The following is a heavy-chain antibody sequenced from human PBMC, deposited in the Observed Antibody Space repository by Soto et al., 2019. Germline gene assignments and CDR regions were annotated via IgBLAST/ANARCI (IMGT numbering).Heavy chain of an antibody. J-gene: IGHJ4*02. V-gene: IGHV1-46*01. D-gene: IGHD3-9*01. CDR2: INPSGGST. Sequence: ASVKVSCKASGYTFTSYYMHWVRQAPGQGLEWMGIINPSGGSTSYAQKFQGRVTMTRDTSTSTVYMELSSLRSEDTAVYYCARDIVPGHDIFSGYYIPPETDYWGQGTLVTVSA. CDR1: GYTFTSYY. CDR3: ARDIVPGHDIFSGYYIPPETDY.